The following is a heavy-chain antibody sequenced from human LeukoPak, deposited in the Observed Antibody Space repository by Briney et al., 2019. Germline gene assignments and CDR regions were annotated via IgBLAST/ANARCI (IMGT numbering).Heavy chain of an antibody. J-gene: IGHJ3*02. Sequence: SETLSLTCTVSGGSISSYYWSWIRQPPGKGLEWIGYIYYSGSTNYNPSLKSRVTISVDTSKNQFSLKLSSVTAADTAVYYCAGEGRTTGTTEHAFDIWGQGTMVTVSS. V-gene: IGHV4-59*08. CDR1: GGSISSYY. D-gene: IGHD1-1*01. CDR2: IYYSGST. CDR3: AGEGRTTGTTEHAFDI.